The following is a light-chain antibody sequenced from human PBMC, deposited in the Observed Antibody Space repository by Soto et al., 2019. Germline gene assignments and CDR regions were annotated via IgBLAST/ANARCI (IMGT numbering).Light chain of an antibody. V-gene: IGKV3-20*01. Sequence: EIVLTQSPGTLSLSPGERATLSCRASQSVSSSSLVWYQQKHGQAPRLLIYGASDRDTGIPDRFSGSGSGTDFTLTISRVETEDCAVYYCQQYGSSPWTFGQGTKVDIK. CDR2: GAS. CDR3: QQYGSSPWT. J-gene: IGKJ1*01. CDR1: QSVSSSS.